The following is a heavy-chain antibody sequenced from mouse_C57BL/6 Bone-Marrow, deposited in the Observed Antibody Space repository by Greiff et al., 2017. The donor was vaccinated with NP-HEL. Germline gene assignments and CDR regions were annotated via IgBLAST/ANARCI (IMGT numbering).Heavy chain of an antibody. CDR2: IDPSDSYT. CDR1: GYTFTSYW. J-gene: IGHJ1*03. V-gene: IGHV1-69*01. D-gene: IGHD1-1*01. CDR3: ASSYYYGGNWYFDV. Sequence: VQLQQPGAELVMPGASVKLSCKASGYTFTSYWMHWVKQRPGQGLEWIGEIDPSDSYTNYNQKFKGKSTLTVDKSASTAYMQLSSLTSEDSAVYYCASSYYYGGNWYFDVWGTGTTVTVSS.